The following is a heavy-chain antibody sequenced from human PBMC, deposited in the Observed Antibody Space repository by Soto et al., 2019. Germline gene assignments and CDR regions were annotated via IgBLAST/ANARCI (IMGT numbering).Heavy chain of an antibody. CDR3: ARVSYYGSGSYYNGGYYYYGMDV. D-gene: IGHD3-10*01. V-gene: IGHV1-69*13. Sequence: SVKVSCKASGGTFSSYAISWVRQAPGQGLEWMGGIIPIFGTANYAQKFQGSVTITAEESTSTAYMELSSLRSEDTAVYYCARVSYYGSGSYYNGGYYYYGMDVWGQGTTVTVSS. CDR1: GGTFSSYA. CDR2: IIPIFGTA. J-gene: IGHJ6*02.